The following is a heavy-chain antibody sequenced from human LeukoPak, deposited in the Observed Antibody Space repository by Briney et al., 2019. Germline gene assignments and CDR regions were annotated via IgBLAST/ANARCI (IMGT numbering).Heavy chain of an antibody. CDR3: AKMASLRYFDWLLVGFDY. V-gene: IGHV3-23*01. Sequence: GGSLRLSCAASGFTFSSYAMSRVRQAPGKGLEWVSAISGSGGSTYYADSVKGRFTISRDNSKNTLYLQMNSLRAEDTAIYYCAKMASLRYFDWLLVGFDYWGQGTLVTVSS. CDR1: GFTFSSYA. D-gene: IGHD3-9*01. CDR2: ISGSGGST. J-gene: IGHJ4*02.